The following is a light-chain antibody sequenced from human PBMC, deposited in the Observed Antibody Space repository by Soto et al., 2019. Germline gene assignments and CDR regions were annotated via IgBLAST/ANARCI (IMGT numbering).Light chain of an antibody. J-gene: IGKJ1*01. V-gene: IGKV3-15*01. CDR3: QEYNTWPWT. CDR2: GAS. Sequence: NVMTQSPATLSVCPGERATLTCRASQSVNSNLAWYQQKLGQAPRVLIFGASTGATGIPARFSGSGSGTEFSLTINSLQSEDFAVYYCQEYNTWPWTFAQGTKVDIK. CDR1: QSVNSN.